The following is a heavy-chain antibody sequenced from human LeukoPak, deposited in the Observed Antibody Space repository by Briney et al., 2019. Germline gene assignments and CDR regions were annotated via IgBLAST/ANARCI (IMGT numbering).Heavy chain of an antibody. D-gene: IGHD6-19*01. CDR3: ARDQFDSSGWFDY. CDR2: ISSSGSTI. J-gene: IGHJ4*02. CDR1: GFTFSSYE. Sequence: PGGSLRLSCAASGFTFSSYEMNWVRQAPGKGLEWVSYISSSGSTIYYADSVKGRFTISRDNAKNSPYLQMNSLRAEDTAVYYCARDQFDSSGWFDYWGQGTLVTVSS. V-gene: IGHV3-48*03.